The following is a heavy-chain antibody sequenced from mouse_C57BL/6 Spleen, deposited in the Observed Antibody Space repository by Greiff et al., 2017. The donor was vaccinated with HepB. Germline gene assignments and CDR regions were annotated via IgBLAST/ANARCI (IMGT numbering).Heavy chain of an antibody. CDR3: ARCHGSSYDYYAMDY. D-gene: IGHD1-1*01. J-gene: IGHJ4*01. CDR1: GYAFTNYL. Sequence: QVHVKQSGAELVRPGTSVKVSCKASGYAFTNYLLEWVKQRPGQGLEWIGVINPGSGGTNYNEKFKGKATLTADKSSSTAYMQLSSLTSEDSAVYFCARCHGSSYDYYAMDYWGQGTSVTVSS. CDR2: INPGSGGT. V-gene: IGHV1-54*01.